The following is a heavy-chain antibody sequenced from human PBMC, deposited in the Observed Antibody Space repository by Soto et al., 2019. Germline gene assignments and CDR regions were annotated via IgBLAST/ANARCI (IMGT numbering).Heavy chain of an antibody. CDR2: INHSGST. Sequence: SETLSLTCAVYGGSFSGYYWTWIRQPPGTGLEWIGEINHSGSTNYNPPLKSRVTISVDTSKNQFSLKLTSVTAAFTAVYYCPRDKITVLFHYWCQRTSVTGS. J-gene: IGHJ4*02. V-gene: IGHV4-34*01. CDR1: GGSFSGYY. CDR3: PRDKITVLFHY. D-gene: IGHD3-10*01.